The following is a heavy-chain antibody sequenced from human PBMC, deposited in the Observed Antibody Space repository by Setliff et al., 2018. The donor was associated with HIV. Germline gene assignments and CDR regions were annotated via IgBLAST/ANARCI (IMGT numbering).Heavy chain of an antibody. V-gene: IGHV4-4*02. CDR1: GGSISSSNW. CDR3: ARVRLRVPPSIFDY. Sequence: PSETLSLTCAVSGGSISSSNWWSWVRQPPGKGLEWIGEIYHSGISNYNPSLKSRVTLSIDTSKNQFSLKLRSVTAADTAVYYCARVRLRVPPSIFDYWGQGTRVTVSS. J-gene: IGHJ4*02. D-gene: IGHD2-21*01. CDR2: IYHSGIS.